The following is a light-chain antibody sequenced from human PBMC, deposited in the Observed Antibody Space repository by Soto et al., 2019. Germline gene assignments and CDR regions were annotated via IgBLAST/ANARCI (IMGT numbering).Light chain of an antibody. J-gene: IGKJ1*01. CDR3: QHYNSYSEA. CDR1: QTISSW. V-gene: IGKV1-5*03. CDR2: KAS. Sequence: DIQMTQSPSTLSGSVGDRVTITCRASQTISSWLAWYQQKPGKAPKIMIYKASTLKSGVPSRFRGSGSGTEFTLTISSLQPDDVETYYCQHYNSYSEAFGQGTQVDIK.